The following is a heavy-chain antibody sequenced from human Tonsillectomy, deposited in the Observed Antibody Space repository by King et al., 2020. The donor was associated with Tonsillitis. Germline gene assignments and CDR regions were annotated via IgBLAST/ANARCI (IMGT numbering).Heavy chain of an antibody. J-gene: IGHJ4*02. CDR2: XXXXXXXX. CDR1: GFTFDXYA. Sequence: VQLVESGGGLVQPXRSLRLSCXASGFTFDXYAMHWVXXAPXKGXEXVXXXXXXXXXXXXXXXXXXRFXISRXXAKNSLYXXMXXXRAEDTALYYCARQYHYDNSGYPDYWGQGTLVTVSS. V-gene: IGHV3-9*01. CDR3: ARQYHYDNSGYPDY. D-gene: IGHD3-22*01.